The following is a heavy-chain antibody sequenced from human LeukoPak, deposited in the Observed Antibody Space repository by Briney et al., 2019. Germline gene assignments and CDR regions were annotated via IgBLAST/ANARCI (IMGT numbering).Heavy chain of an antibody. V-gene: IGHV4-39*01. CDR3: ARQGGSYSSSWYRYYYYGMDV. CDR1: GGSISSSSYY. Sequence: SETLSLTCTVSGGSISSSSYYWGWIRQPPGKGLEWIGSIYYRGSTYYNPSLKSRVTISVDTSKNQFSLKLSSVTAADTAVYYCARQGGSYSSSWYRYYYYGMDVWGQGTTVTVSS. J-gene: IGHJ6*02. CDR2: IYYRGST. D-gene: IGHD6-13*01.